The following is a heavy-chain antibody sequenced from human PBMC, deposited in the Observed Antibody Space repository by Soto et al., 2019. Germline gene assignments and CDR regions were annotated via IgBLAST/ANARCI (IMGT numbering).Heavy chain of an antibody. J-gene: IGHJ4*02. CDR1: GGSMSNYY. D-gene: IGHD2-2*01. CDR3: ARVPDY. CDR2: VNYIGST. Sequence: TSQTLSLTCSVSGGSMSNYYWTWIRQPQGKGLEWIGYVNYIGSTRYNPSLNSRVTISVDTSKTQFSLRMNSVTAADTAVYYCARVPDYWGQGILVTVSS. V-gene: IGHV4-59*08.